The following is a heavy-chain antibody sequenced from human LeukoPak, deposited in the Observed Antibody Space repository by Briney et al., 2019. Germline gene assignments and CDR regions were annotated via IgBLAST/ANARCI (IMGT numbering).Heavy chain of an antibody. CDR2: TTSSSDYI. J-gene: IGHJ4*02. CDR3: ARDYAARRGRGHLDY. D-gene: IGHD6-6*01. Sequence: PGGSLRPSCAASGFTFNSYSMNWVRQAPGKGLEWVSSTTSSSDYIYYADSVKGRFTISRDNAKNSLFLQMNSLRAEDAAVYYCARDYAARRGRGHLDYWGQGTLVAVSS. V-gene: IGHV3-21*01. CDR1: GFTFNSYS.